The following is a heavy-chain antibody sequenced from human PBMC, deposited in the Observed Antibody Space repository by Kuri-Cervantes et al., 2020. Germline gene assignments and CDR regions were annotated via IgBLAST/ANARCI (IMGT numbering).Heavy chain of an antibody. D-gene: IGHD5-12*01. CDR1: GFTFDEYA. Sequence: GESLKISCTASGFTFDEYAMHWVRQAPGQGLEWVSSISAGGGNTYYADSVKGRFTISRDNSKNTLYLQMNSLRAEDTAVYYCASDAVVATPGAFDIWGQGTMVTVSS. J-gene: IGHJ3*02. V-gene: IGHV3-23*01. CDR3: ASDAVVATPGAFDI. CDR2: ISAGGGNT.